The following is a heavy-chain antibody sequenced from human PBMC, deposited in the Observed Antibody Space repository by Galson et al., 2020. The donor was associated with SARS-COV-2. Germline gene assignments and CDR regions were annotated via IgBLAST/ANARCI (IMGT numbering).Heavy chain of an antibody. Sequence: LSLTCSVSGDSIRSYYWSWVRQPPGKGLECIGYFHSSGSTNYNPSLKSRVTISVDTSKNQFSLKLSSVTAADTAVYYCAKSPVVEPTAIGAFDVWGQGTMVTVSS. CDR2: FHSSGST. CDR1: GDSIRSYY. J-gene: IGHJ3*01. V-gene: IGHV4-59*03. CDR3: AKSPVVEPTAIGAFDV. D-gene: IGHD2-2*01.